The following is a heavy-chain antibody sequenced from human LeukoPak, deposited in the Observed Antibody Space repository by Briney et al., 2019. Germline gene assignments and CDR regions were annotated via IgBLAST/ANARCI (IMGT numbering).Heavy chain of an antibody. CDR1: GFTFSSYA. J-gene: IGHJ3*02. D-gene: IGHD2-15*01. Sequence: GGSLRLSCAASGFTFSSYAMSWVRQARGKGLEWVSAISGSGGSTYYADSVKGRFTISRDNSKNTLYLQMNSLRAEDTAVYYCGKYWVAIDAFDIWGQGTMVTVSS. V-gene: IGHV3-23*01. CDR2: ISGSGGST. CDR3: GKYWVAIDAFDI.